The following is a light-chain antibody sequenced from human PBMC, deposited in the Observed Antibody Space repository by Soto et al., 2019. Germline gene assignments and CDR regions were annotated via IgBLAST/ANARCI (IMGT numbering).Light chain of an antibody. V-gene: IGKV3-15*01. CDR3: QQYNDWPTWT. Sequence: DTVMTQSPATLSVSPGERATLSCRASQSVKSNLAWYQQKPGQAPRLLIYGASTRATGIPARFSGSGSGTEFALTISSLQPEDFAVYYCQQYNDWPTWTFGQGTKVEIK. CDR1: QSVKSN. CDR2: GAS. J-gene: IGKJ1*01.